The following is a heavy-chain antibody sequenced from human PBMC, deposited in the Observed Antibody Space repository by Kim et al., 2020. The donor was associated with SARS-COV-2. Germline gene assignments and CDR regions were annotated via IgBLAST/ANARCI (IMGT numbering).Heavy chain of an antibody. CDR2: IYYSGST. J-gene: IGHJ4*02. V-gene: IGHV4-39*01. Sequence: SETLSLTCTVSGGSISSSSYYWGWIRQPPGKGLEWIGSIYYSGSTYYNPSLKSRVTISVDTSKNQFSLKLSSVTAADTAVYYCATVVVVAATSYYFDYWGQGTLVTVSS. CDR1: GGSISSSSYY. CDR3: ATVVVVAATSYYFDY. D-gene: IGHD2-15*01.